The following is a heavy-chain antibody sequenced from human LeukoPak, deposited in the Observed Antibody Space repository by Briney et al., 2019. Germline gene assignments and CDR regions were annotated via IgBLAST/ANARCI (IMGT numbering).Heavy chain of an antibody. CDR1: GYTFTSYY. J-gene: IGHJ4*02. V-gene: IGHV1-18*04. CDR3: ARDHNWSFDY. Sequence: EASVTVSCKASGYTFTSYYMHWVRQAPGQGLEWMGWISAYNGNTNYAQKLQGRVTMTTDTSTSTAYMELRSLRSDDTAVYYCARDHNWSFDYWGQGTLVTVSS. D-gene: IGHD1-20*01. CDR2: ISAYNGNT.